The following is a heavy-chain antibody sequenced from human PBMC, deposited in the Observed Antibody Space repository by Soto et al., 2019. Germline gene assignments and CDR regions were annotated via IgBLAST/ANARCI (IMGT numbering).Heavy chain of an antibody. CDR1: GGSFSGYY. Sequence: PSETLSLTCAVYGGSFSGYYWSWIRQPPGKGLEWIGEIDHGGSTNYNPSLESRVTISFDTSRNQFSLKLKSATAADTAVYFCARVGGYSYHLYGMDVWGQGTTVTVS. CDR3: ARVGGYSYHLYGMDV. CDR2: IDHGGST. D-gene: IGHD5-18*01. J-gene: IGHJ6*02. V-gene: IGHV4-34*01.